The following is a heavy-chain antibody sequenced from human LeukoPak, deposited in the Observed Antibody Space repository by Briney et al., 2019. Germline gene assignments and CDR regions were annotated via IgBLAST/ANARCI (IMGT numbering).Heavy chain of an antibody. CDR3: ARSSDDYGDYEVGY. Sequence: SETLSLTCTVSGGSISSYYWSWIRQPPGKGLEWIGYIYYSGSTNYNPSLKSRVTISVDTSKNQFSLKLSSVTAADTAVYYCARSSDDYGDYEVGYWGQGTLVTVSS. D-gene: IGHD4-17*01. CDR1: GGSISSYY. V-gene: IGHV4-59*08. J-gene: IGHJ4*02. CDR2: IYYSGST.